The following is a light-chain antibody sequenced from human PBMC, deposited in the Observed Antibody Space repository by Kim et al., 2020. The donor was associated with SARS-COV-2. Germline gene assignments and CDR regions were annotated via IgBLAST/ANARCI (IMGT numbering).Light chain of an antibody. V-gene: IGKV3-11*01. CDR2: DAS. CDR3: QHRSSRPLT. J-gene: IGKJ4*01. Sequence: EIVLTQSPATLSLSPGERATLSCRASQSVSSSLAWYQQKPGQAPRLLIYDASNRATGIPARFSGSGSGTDFTLTISSLEPEDFAVYYCQHRSSRPLTVGGGTKGEIK. CDR1: QSVSSS.